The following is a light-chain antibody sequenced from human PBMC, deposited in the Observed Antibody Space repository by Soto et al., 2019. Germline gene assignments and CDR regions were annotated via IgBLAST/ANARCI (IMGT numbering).Light chain of an antibody. J-gene: IGLJ1*01. CDR2: DVS. CDR1: RSDVGGYNY. CDR3: SSYTSSSTLYV. Sequence: QSVLTQPASVSGSPGQSITISCTGTRSDVGGYNYVSWYQHHPGKAPKLMIYDVSNRPSGVSNRFSGSKSGNTASLTISGLQAEDEADYYCSSYTSSSTLYVFGTGTKLTVL. V-gene: IGLV2-14*03.